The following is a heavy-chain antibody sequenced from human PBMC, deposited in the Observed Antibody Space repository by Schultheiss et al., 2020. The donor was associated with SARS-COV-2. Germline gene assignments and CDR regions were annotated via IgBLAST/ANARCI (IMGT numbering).Heavy chain of an antibody. CDR3: ARGGRGYCSSTSCRINNWFDP. V-gene: IGHV3-20*04. D-gene: IGHD2-2*03. J-gene: IGHJ5*02. Sequence: GGSLRLSCAASGFTFSSYAMSWVRQAPGKGLEWVSGISWNSGSIGYADSVKGRFTISRDNAKNSLYLQMNSLRAEDTAVYYCARGGRGYCSSTSCRINNWFDPWGQGTLVTVSS. CDR2: ISWNSGSI. CDR1: GFTFSSYA.